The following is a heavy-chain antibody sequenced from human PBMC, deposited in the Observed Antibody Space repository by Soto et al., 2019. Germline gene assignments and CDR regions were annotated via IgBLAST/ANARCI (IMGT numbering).Heavy chain of an antibody. V-gene: IGHV1-18*01. D-gene: IGHD4-4*01. CDR3: ATTDNSAWVFDK. CDR2: ISGHNGET. CDR1: GYIFSNYG. Sequence: QFQLVQSGGEVKKPGASVKVPCKASGYIFSNYGISWVRQAPGQGLEWMGWISGHNGETKYAQKFQGRVTMITDTSTNTAYLEVRGLRSGDTATYYCATTDNSAWVFDKWGQGTLVTVSS. J-gene: IGHJ4*02.